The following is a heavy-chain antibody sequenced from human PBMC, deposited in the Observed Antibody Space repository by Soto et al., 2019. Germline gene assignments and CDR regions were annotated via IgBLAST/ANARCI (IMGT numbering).Heavy chain of an antibody. CDR1: GGTFSSYA. V-gene: IGHV1-69*13. CDR3: ARDRGFSREQQLVLFWFDP. D-gene: IGHD6-13*01. CDR2: IIPIFGTA. Sequence: SVKVSCKASGGTFSSYAISWVRQAPGQGLEWMGGIIPIFGTANYAQKFQGRVTITADESTSTAYMELSSLRSEDTAVYYCARDRGFSREQQLVLFWFDPWGQGTLVAVSS. J-gene: IGHJ5*02.